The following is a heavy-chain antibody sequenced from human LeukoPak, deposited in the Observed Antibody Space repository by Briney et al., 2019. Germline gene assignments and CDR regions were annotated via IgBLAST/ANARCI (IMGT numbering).Heavy chain of an antibody. CDR3: AKYINAVDF. CDR1: GFTFNKYW. Sequence: PGGSLRLSCADSGFTFNKYWMSWVRQAPGKGLEWVANIKEDGNEKFYVDSVKGRFTISRDNAKNSLYLQMNSLRAEDTAVYYCAKYINAVDFWGQGTLVTVSS. J-gene: IGHJ4*02. CDR2: IKEDGNEK. V-gene: IGHV3-7*01. D-gene: IGHD2/OR15-2a*01.